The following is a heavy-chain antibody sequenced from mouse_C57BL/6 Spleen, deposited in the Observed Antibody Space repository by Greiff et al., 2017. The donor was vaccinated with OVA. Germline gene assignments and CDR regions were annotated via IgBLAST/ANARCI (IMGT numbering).Heavy chain of an antibody. Sequence: VQLKQSGPELVKPGASVKISCKASGYTFTDYYMNWVKQSHGKSLEWIGDINPNNGGTSYNQKFKGKATLTVDKSSSTAYMELRSLTSEDSAVYYCARYPLYGNYDYWGQGTTLTVSS. V-gene: IGHV1-26*01. J-gene: IGHJ2*01. CDR2: INPNNGGT. CDR3: ARYPLYGNYDY. D-gene: IGHD2-1*01. CDR1: GYTFTDYY.